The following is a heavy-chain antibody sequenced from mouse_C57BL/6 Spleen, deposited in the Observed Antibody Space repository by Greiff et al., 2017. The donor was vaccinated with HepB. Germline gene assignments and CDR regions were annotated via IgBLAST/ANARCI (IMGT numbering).Heavy chain of an antibody. J-gene: IGHJ2*01. CDR1: GYTFTDYE. V-gene: IGHV1-15*01. D-gene: IGHD2-3*01. CDR2: IDPETGGT. Sequence: VQLQQPGAELVRPGASVTLSCKASGYTFTDYEMHWVKQTPVHGLEWIGAIDPETGGTAYNQKFKGKAILTADKSSSTAYMELRSLTSEDSAVYYCTRDDGYYGYWGQGTTLTVSS. CDR3: TRDDGYYGY.